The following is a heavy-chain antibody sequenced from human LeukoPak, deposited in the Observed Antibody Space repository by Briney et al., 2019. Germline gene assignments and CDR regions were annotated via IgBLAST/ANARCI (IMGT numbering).Heavy chain of an antibody. Sequence: GGSLRLSCAASGFTFSSYAMSWVRQAPGKGLEWVSAISGSGGSTYYADSVKGRFTISRDNAKNSLYLQMNSLRAEDTAVYYCARETNYVWGSYRYPDYWGQGTLVTVSS. CDR2: ISGSGGST. V-gene: IGHV3-23*01. CDR3: ARETNYVWGSYRYPDY. J-gene: IGHJ4*02. CDR1: GFTFSSYA. D-gene: IGHD3-16*02.